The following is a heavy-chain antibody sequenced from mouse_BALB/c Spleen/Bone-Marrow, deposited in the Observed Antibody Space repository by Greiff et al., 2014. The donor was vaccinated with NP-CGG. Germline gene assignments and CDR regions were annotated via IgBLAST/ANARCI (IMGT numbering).Heavy chain of an antibody. CDR1: CYSFTSYT. CDR2: INPSSGYT. J-gene: IGHJ2*01. Sequence: QVQLKEAGAELARPGASVKMSCQASCYSFTSYTMHWGKQRAGQGLGWIGYINPSSGYTNYNQKFKDKATLTADKSSSTAYMQLSSLTSEDSAVYYCARGWDYEGYFDYWGQGTTLTVSS. D-gene: IGHD2-4*01. V-gene: IGHV1-4*01. CDR3: ARGWDYEGYFDY.